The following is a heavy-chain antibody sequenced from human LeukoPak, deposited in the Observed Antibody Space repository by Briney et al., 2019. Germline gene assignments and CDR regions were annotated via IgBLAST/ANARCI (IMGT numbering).Heavy chain of an antibody. V-gene: IGHV3-23*01. CDR1: GFTFSSYA. CDR2: ISGSGGST. D-gene: IGHD3-10*01. Sequence: GGSLRLSCTASGFTFSSYAMSWVRQAPGKGLEWVSAISGSGGSTYYAASVKGRFTISRDNSKNTLYLQMNRLRAEDTAVYYCAKEPLWFGELLYDYWGQGILVTVSS. J-gene: IGHJ4*02. CDR3: AKEPLWFGELLYDY.